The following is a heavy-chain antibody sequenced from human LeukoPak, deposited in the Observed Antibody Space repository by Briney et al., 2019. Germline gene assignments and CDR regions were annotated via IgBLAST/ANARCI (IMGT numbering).Heavy chain of an antibody. CDR1: GGSISSGSYY. Sequence: SQTLSLTCTVSGGSISSGSYYWSWIRQPAGKGLEWIGRIYTSGSTNYNPSLKSRVTISVDTSKNQFSLKLSSVTAADTAVYYCARGPGSYCSSTSCSYYFDYWGQGTLVTVSS. CDR3: ARGPGSYCSSTSCSYYFDY. J-gene: IGHJ4*02. CDR2: IYTSGST. V-gene: IGHV4-61*02. D-gene: IGHD2-2*01.